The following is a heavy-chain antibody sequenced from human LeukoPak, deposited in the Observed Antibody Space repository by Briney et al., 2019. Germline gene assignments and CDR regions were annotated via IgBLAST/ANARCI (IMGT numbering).Heavy chain of an antibody. CDR1: GFSFISYG. CDR3: AKRPSDYGDYVSYFDY. D-gene: IGHD4-17*01. J-gene: IGHJ4*02. Sequence: GGSLRLSCAASGFSFISYGMHWVRQAPGKGLEWVGVISDDERRKDCADSVKGRFTISRDNSKDTLYLQMNSLRAEDTAVYYCAKRPSDYGDYVSYFDYWGQGTLVTVSS. CDR2: ISDDERRK. V-gene: IGHV3-30*18.